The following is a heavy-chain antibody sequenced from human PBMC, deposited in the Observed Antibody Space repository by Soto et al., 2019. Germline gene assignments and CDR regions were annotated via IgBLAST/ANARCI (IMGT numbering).Heavy chain of an antibody. CDR1: GFTFSSYS. V-gene: IGHV3-21*01. CDR3: ARDAADCSRPSWYRPDYSNYQAEAFDI. CDR2: ISSSSSYI. Sequence: EVQLVESGGGLVKPGGSLRLSCAASGFTFSSYSMNWVRQAPGKGLEWVSSISSSSSYIYYADSVKGRFTSSRDNAKNSLYLQMNSLRAEDTAVYYCARDAADCSRPSWYRPDYSNYQAEAFDIWGQGTMVTVSS. J-gene: IGHJ3*02. D-gene: IGHD4-4*01.